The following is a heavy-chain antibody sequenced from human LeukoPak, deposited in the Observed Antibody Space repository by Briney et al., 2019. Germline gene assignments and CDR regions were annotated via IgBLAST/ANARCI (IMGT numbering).Heavy chain of an antibody. CDR3: ARQTGSGLFSLP. J-gene: IGHJ4*02. Sequence: SETLSLTCSVSGDSITYFYWSWIRQAAGKGLEWIGRVSSSGSTDYNASLKSRVTISVDTSMNQFSLKLSSVTAADTAVYYCARQTGSGLFSLPGGQGTLVTVSS. D-gene: IGHD3-10*01. CDR2: VSSSGST. V-gene: IGHV4-59*05. CDR1: GDSITYFY.